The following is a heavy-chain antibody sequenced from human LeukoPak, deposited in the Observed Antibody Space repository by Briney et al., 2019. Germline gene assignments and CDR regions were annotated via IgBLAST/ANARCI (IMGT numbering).Heavy chain of an antibody. Sequence: SETLSLTCTVSGGSISSYYWSWIRQPPGKGLEWIGYIYYSGSTNYNPSLKSRVTISVDTSKNLFSLKLSSVTAADTAVYYCARRKSYYDSSGYYRFLFDYWGQGTLVTVSS. V-gene: IGHV4-59*01. CDR1: GGSISSYY. CDR3: ARRKSYYDSSGYYRFLFDY. CDR2: IYYSGST. J-gene: IGHJ4*02. D-gene: IGHD3-22*01.